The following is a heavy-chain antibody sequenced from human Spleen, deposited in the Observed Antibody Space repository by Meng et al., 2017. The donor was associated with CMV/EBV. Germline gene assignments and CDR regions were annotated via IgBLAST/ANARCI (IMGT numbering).Heavy chain of an antibody. CDR3: VKDGSITPGSRYGMDV. CDR2: INWNSGTI. J-gene: IGHJ6*02. CDR1: GFTFDDYA. V-gene: IGHV3-9*01. D-gene: IGHD2-15*01. Sequence: SLKISCAASGFTFDDYAMYWVRQAPGKGLEWVSSINWNSGTIGYADSVKGRLTISRDNAKNFLYLQMNSLRAEDSALYYCVKDGSITPGSRYGMDVWGQGTTVTVSS.